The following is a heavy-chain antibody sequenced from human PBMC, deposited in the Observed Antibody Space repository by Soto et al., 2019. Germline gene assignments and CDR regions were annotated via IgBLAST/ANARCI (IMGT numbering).Heavy chain of an antibody. CDR1: GYTFTSYG. CDR2: ISAYNGNT. D-gene: IGHD6-13*01. V-gene: IGHV1-18*01. CDR3: ARDPSSSWPKLRNGMDV. J-gene: IGHJ6*02. Sequence: ASVKVSCKASGYTFTSYGISWVRQAPGQGLEWMGWISAYNGNTNYAQKLQGRVTMTTDTSTSTAYMELRSLRSDDTAVYYCARDPSSSWPKLRNGMDVWGQGTTVTVSS.